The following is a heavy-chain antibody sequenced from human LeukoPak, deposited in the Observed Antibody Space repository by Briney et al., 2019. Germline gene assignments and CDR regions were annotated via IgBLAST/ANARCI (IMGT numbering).Heavy chain of an antibody. CDR3: ARSIGNTVNYYYYYMDV. V-gene: IGHV5-51*01. D-gene: IGHD4-11*01. CDR2: IYPGDSDT. J-gene: IGHJ6*03. CDR1: GYSFTSYW. Sequence: GESLKISCKGSGYSFTSYWIGWVRQMHGKGLEWMGLIYPGDSDTRYSPSFQGQVTISADKSISTAYLQWSSLKASDTAMYYCARSIGNTVNYYYYYMDVWGKGTTVTVSS.